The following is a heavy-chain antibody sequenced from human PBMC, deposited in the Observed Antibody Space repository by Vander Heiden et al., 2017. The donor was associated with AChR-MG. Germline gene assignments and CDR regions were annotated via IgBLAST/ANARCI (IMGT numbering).Heavy chain of an antibody. D-gene: IGHD3-22*01. V-gene: IGHV4-61*01. Sequence: QVHLQEWGPGMVKPSETLSLSCSVSGDSVNNRNYYWSWIRQPPGKGLECIGYVAYSGTANYNPSLKSRVTISVQTSSNQFSLRLTSVTAADTAIYYCARVWASSGEFDYCGQGTLVTVS. CDR2: VAYSGTA. CDR3: ARVWASSGEFDY. J-gene: IGHJ4*02. CDR1: GDSVNNRNYY.